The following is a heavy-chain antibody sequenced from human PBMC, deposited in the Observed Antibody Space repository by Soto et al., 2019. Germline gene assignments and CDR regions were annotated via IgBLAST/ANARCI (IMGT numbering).Heavy chain of an antibody. Sequence: QVQLVQSGAEVKKPGASVKVSCKASGYTFTSYYMHWVRQAPGQGLEWMGIINPSGGSTSYAQKFQGRDTMTRDTSTSTVYMELSSLRSEDTAVYYCARVRGSSWYYYYGMDVWGQGTTVTVSS. D-gene: IGHD6-6*01. V-gene: IGHV1-46*01. CDR1: GYTFTSYY. CDR2: INPSGGST. CDR3: ARVRGSSWYYYYGMDV. J-gene: IGHJ6*02.